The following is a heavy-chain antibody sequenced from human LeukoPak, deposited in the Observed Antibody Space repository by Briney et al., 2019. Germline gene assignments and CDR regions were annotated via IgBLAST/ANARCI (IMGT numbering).Heavy chain of an antibody. Sequence: GGSLRLSRAASGFTFSSYAMSWLRQAPGKGLEWVSDISGSGDSTYYADSVKGRFTISRDNSKNTLNLQTNSLRAEDTAIYYCAKDTTLNGGSYFDYWGQGTLVTVSS. D-gene: IGHD2-8*01. V-gene: IGHV3-23*01. J-gene: IGHJ4*02. CDR3: AKDTTLNGGSYFDY. CDR2: ISGSGDST. CDR1: GFTFSSYA.